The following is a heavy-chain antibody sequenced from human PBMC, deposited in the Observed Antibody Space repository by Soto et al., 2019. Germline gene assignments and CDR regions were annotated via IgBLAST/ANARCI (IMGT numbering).Heavy chain of an antibody. CDR3: GSSASPDAY. J-gene: IGHJ4*02. Sequence: EVQLVESGGGLVQPGGSLRLSFVASGFIFNSYSMNWVRQAPGKGLEWISYINSGSTSVFYADSVKGRFTISRDNAKNSLYLQMNSLRAEDTAVYYCGSSASPDAYWGQGTLVTVSS. CDR1: GFIFNSYS. V-gene: IGHV3-48*01. D-gene: IGHD3-22*01. CDR2: INSGSTSV.